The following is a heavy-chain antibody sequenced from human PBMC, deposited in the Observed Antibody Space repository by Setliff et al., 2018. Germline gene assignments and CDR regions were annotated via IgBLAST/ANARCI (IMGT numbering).Heavy chain of an antibody. CDR1: GYTFDDYG. V-gene: IGHV1-18*01. CDR3: ERLVRYCTTTSCQRTSGDDF. D-gene: IGHD2-2*01. CDR2: ISPHTGNT. J-gene: IGHJ4*02. Sequence: ASVKVSCKTSGYTFDDYGIAWVRQAPGQGLEWMGWISPHTGNTYYTPKLHGRVTLTTDTSARTAYMELRSLSSDDTAVYYCERLVRYCTTTSCQRTSGDDFWGQGTLVTVSS.